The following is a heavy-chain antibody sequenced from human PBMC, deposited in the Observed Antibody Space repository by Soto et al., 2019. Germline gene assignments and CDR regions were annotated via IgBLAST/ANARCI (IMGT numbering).Heavy chain of an antibody. J-gene: IGHJ4*02. CDR2: INHSGST. D-gene: IGHD2-8*02. Sequence: SETLSLTCAVYGGSFSGYYWTWIRQPPGTGLEWIGEINHSGSTNYNPSLKSRVTISVDTSKNQFSLKLTSVTAADTAVYYGGRDKITGLFDYWGQGTLVTAPQ. V-gene: IGHV4-34*01. CDR1: GGSFSGYY. CDR3: GRDKITGLFDY.